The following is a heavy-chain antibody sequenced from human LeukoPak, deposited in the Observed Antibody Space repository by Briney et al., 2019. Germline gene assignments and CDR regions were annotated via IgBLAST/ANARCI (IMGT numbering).Heavy chain of an antibody. D-gene: IGHD1-26*01. CDR3: ARDDGSRSVDY. V-gene: IGHV3-7*01. CDR2: IKQDGSEK. Sequence: GGSLRLSCAASGFTFSSYWMSWVRQAPGKGLEWVANIKQDGSEKYYVDSMEGRFTISRDNAKNSLYLQLNSLRAEDTAVYFCARDDGSRSVDYWGQGTLVTVSS. J-gene: IGHJ4*02. CDR1: GFTFSSYW.